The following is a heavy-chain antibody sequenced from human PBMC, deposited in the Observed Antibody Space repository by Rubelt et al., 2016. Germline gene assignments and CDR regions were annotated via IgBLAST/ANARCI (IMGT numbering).Heavy chain of an antibody. V-gene: IGHV3-30*04. CDR1: GFTFSDYA. D-gene: IGHD2-2*01. CDR2: ISYDAINK. J-gene: IGHJ6*02. CDR3: AGDSTREYYYYYYGMDV. Sequence: QVQLVESGGGVVQPGRSLRLSCAASGFTFSDYAMHWVRQAPGKGLEWMAVISYDAINKYYADSVKGRFTVSRYNSKNTLYLQMNSLRADDTAVYYCAGDSTREYYYYYYGMDVWGQGTTVTVSS.